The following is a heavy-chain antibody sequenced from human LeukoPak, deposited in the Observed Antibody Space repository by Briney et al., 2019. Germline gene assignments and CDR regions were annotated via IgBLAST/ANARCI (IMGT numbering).Heavy chain of an antibody. J-gene: IGHJ4*02. CDR3: AGGRIAARPINRLYYDC. D-gene: IGHD6-6*01. CDR2: INHSGST. CDR1: GGSFSGYC. Sequence: SETLSLTCAVYGGSFSGYCWSWIRQPPGQGLEWMGEINHSGSTNYNPPLKSRVTISADTSTNQFSLKLRSGIAADAAVDYCAGGRIAARPINRLYYDCWGQGTQGTVSS. V-gene: IGHV4-34*01.